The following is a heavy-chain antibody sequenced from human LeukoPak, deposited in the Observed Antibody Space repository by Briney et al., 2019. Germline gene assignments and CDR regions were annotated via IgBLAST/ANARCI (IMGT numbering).Heavy chain of an antibody. CDR2: ISSSSSYI. CDR1: GFTFSSYS. J-gene: IGHJ4*02. Sequence: GGSLRLSCAASGFTFSSYSMNWVRQAPGKGLEWVSSISSSSSYIYYADSVKGRFTISRDNAKNSLYLQMNSLRAEDTAVYYCARDSGGYGDYDYRGQGTLVTVSS. CDR3: ARDSGGYGDYDY. D-gene: IGHD4-17*01. V-gene: IGHV3-21*01.